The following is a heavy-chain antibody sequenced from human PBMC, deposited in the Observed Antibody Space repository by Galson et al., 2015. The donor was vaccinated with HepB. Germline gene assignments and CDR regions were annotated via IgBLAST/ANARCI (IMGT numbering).Heavy chain of an antibody. Sequence: SLRLSCAASGFTVSSNYMSWVRQAPGKGLEWVSVIYSGGSTYYADSVKGRFTISRDNSKNTLYLQMNSLRAEDTAVYYCASSLGANYDILTGYYSQWPDAFDIWGQGTMVTVSS. D-gene: IGHD3-9*01. CDR3: ASSLGANYDILTGYYSQWPDAFDI. CDR2: IYSGGST. J-gene: IGHJ3*02. CDR1: GFTVSSNY. V-gene: IGHV3-66*01.